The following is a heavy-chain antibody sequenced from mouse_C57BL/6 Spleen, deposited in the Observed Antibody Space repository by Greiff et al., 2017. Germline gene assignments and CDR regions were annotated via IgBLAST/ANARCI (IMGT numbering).Heavy chain of an antibody. J-gene: IGHJ2*01. Sequence: QVQLKESGPELVKPGASVKISCKASGYAFSSSWMNWVKQRPGKGLEWIGRIYPGDGDTNYNGKFKGKATLTADKSSSTAYMQLSSLTSEDSAVYFCASSNWDGGDYFDYWGQGTTLTVSS. CDR1: GYAFSSSW. CDR2: IYPGDGDT. V-gene: IGHV1-82*01. D-gene: IGHD4-1*02. CDR3: ASSNWDGGDYFDY.